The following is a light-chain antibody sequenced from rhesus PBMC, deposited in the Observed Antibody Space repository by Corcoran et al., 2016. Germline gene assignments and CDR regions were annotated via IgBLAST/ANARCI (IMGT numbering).Light chain of an antibody. V-gene: IGKV3-35*01. CDR1: QSVRST. Sequence: EIVLTQSPATLSLSPGERATLSCRASQSVRSTLAWYQQKPGQAPRLLIYDASNRDTGIPDRFSGSGSVTDFTLTVSSLEPEDVGVYYCQQYNKRPWTFGQGTKVEI. CDR3: QQYNKRPWT. J-gene: IGKJ1*01. CDR2: DAS.